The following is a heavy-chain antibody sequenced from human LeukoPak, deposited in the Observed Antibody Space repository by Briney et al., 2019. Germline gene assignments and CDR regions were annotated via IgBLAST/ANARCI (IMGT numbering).Heavy chain of an antibody. V-gene: IGHV4-34*01. CDR3: ARGRFTHYYVYHWFDP. CDR2: INHSGST. D-gene: IGHD3-10*02. J-gene: IGHJ5*02. CDR1: GGSFSGYY. Sequence: SETLSLTCAVYGGSFSGYYWSWIRQPPGKGLEWIGEINHSGSTNYNPSLKSRVTISVDTSKNQFSLKLSSVTAADTAVYYCARGRFTHYYVYHWFDPWGQGTLVTVSP.